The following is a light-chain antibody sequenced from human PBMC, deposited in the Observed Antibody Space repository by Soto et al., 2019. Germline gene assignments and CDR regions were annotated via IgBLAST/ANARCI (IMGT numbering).Light chain of an antibody. J-gene: IGLJ2*01. CDR1: SGHSSYD. CDR2: VNSGGSH. CDR3: QKWRTGYVV. Sequence: QLVLTQSPSASASLGASVKLTCTLSSGHSSYDIAWHQQQPDKGPRFLMTVNSGGSHNKGDRIPDRFSGSSSGAERYLTIPSLQSEDEDDYYCQKWRTGYVVLGGGTKLTVL. V-gene: IGLV4-69*01.